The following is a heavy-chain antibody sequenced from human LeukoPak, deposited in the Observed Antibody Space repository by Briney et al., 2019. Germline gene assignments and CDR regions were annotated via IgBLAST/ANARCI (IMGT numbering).Heavy chain of an antibody. D-gene: IGHD6-19*01. V-gene: IGHV4-39*02. J-gene: IGHJ4*02. Sequence: PSETLSLTCTVSGDTISSSRFFWAWIRQPPGKGLEWIASLSDRGSPKYSPSFQSRVSILTDTAKNQLSLNLRSVTAADTAVYYCARDANYRDRSGYPSSFDFWGKGILVTVSS. CDR1: GDTISSSRFF. CDR2: LSDRGSP. CDR3: ARDANYRDRSGYPSSFDF.